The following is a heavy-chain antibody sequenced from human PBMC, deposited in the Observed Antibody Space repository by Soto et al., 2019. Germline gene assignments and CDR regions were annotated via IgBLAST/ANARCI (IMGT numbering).Heavy chain of an antibody. CDR1: GGSISSGDYY. D-gene: IGHD6-6*01. CDR2: IYYSGST. J-gene: IGHJ6*02. V-gene: IGHV4-30-4*01. CDR3: ARETGGLGEYSSSSRWANYGMDV. Sequence: QVQLQESGPGLVKPSQTLSLTCTVSGGSISSGDYYWSWIRQPPGKGLEGIGYIYYSGSTYYNPSLKSRVTISVDTSKNQFSLKLSSVTAADTAVYYCARETGGLGEYSSSSRWANYGMDVWGQGTTVTVSS.